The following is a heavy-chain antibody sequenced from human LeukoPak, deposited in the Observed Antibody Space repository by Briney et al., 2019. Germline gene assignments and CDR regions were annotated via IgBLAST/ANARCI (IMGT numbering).Heavy chain of an antibody. CDR2: ISSSSSYI. Sequence: GGSLRLSCAASGFTFSSYEMNWVRQAPGKGLEWVSYISSSSSYIYYADSVKGRFTISRDNAKNSLYLQMNSLRAEDTAVYYCARDAVAGIIDYWGQGTLVTVSS. CDR3: ARDAVAGIIDY. J-gene: IGHJ4*02. V-gene: IGHV3-21*05. D-gene: IGHD6-19*01. CDR1: GFTFSSYE.